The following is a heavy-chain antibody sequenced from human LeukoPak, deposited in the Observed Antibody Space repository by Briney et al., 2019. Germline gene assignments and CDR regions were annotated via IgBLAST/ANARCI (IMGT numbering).Heavy chain of an antibody. CDR3: ARVGDHFHWYLDL. J-gene: IGHJ2*01. D-gene: IGHD3-3*02. CDR2: LYSGSST. V-gene: IGHV3-53*01. CDR1: GFTVSTNY. Sequence: PGGSLRLSCAASGFTVSTNYMNWVRQAPGKGLEWVSILYSGSSTYYADSVEGRFTISRDSSKNTLFLQMNDLRAEDTAVYYCARVGDHFHWYLDLWGRGTLVTASS.